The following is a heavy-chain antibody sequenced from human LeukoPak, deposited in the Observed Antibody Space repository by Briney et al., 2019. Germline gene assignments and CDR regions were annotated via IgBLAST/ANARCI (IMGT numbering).Heavy chain of an antibody. CDR3: ARGGGLDV. Sequence: GGSLRLSCTASGFSFSGHWMNWARQAPGKGLEWVASINHNGNVNYYVDSVKGRFTISRDNAKNSLYLQMSNLRAEDTAVYFCARGGGLDVWGQGATVTVSS. V-gene: IGHV3-7*03. CDR2: INHNGNVN. D-gene: IGHD3-16*01. J-gene: IGHJ6*02. CDR1: GFSFSGHW.